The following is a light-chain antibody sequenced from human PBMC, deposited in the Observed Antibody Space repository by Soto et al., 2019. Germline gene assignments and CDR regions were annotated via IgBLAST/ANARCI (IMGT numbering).Light chain of an antibody. CDR1: QSISNS. CDR3: QQTFSPPYT. Sequence: DIQMTQSLSSLSASVGDTVTITCRASQSISNSLSWYQQKPGKAPKFLIYVASTLQRGVPSRFSGSGSGTDFTLTISSLQPEDGATYDCQQTFSPPYTFGQGTKLEIK. CDR2: VAS. J-gene: IGKJ2*01. V-gene: IGKV1-39*01.